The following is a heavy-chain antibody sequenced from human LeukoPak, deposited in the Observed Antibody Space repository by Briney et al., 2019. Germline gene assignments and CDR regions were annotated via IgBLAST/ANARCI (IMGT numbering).Heavy chain of an antibody. CDR2: INHSVGA. CDR3: ASKDGKITMVRGVIIKYNWFDP. V-gene: IGHV4-34*01. Sequence: SETLSLTCAVYGDSFSGYYWSWIRHPPRKGLEWIGEINHSVGANDNPAHKSQVTISVGTSKHQTSLKLRSVTTADAAVYYCASKDGKITMVRGVIIKYNWFDPWGQGTLVTVSS. J-gene: IGHJ5*02. D-gene: IGHD3-10*01. CDR1: GDSFSGYY.